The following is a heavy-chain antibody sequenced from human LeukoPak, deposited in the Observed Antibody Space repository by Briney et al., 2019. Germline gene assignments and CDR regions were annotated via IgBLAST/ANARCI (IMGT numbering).Heavy chain of an antibody. J-gene: IGHJ4*02. CDR1: GYTFTNYD. CDR2: IIPIFGTA. Sequence: GASVKVSCKASGYTFTNYDINWVRQAPGQGLEWMGRIIPIFGTANYAQKFQGRVTITTDESTSTAYMELSSLRSEDTAVYYCAATMVRGNTLDYWGQGTLVTVSS. V-gene: IGHV1-69*05. CDR3: AATMVRGNTLDY. D-gene: IGHD3-10*01.